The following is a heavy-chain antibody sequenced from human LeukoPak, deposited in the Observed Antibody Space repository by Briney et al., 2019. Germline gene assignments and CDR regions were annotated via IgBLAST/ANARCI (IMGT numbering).Heavy chain of an antibody. CDR1: GFTFDDYG. CDR3: ARNSYDSSGYYYYMDV. Sequence: GGSLRLSCAASGFTFDDYGMSWVRQAPGKGLEWVSGINWNGGSTGYADSVKGRFTISRDNANNSLYLQMNSLRAEDTALYYCARNSYDSSGYYYYMDVWGKGTTVTVSS. J-gene: IGHJ6*03. CDR2: INWNGGST. V-gene: IGHV3-20*04. D-gene: IGHD3-22*01.